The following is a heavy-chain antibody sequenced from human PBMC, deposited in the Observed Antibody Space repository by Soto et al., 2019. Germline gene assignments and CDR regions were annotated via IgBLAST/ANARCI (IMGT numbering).Heavy chain of an antibody. CDR3: ARDPAPIGWYDY. J-gene: IGHJ4*02. D-gene: IGHD6-19*01. CDR2: INSDGSSS. V-gene: IGHV3-74*03. Sequence: QPGGSLGLSCAASGFTFSDSWMHWVRQAPGKGLVWVSRINSDGSSSMYADSVKGRFTISRDSARNTLYLQMNSLRADETAVYYCARDPAPIGWYDYWGQGTLVTVSS. CDR1: GFTFSDSW.